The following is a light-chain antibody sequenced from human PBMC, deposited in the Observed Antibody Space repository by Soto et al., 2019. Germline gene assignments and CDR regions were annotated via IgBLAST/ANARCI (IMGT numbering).Light chain of an antibody. V-gene: IGKV1-5*03. J-gene: IGKJ1*01. CDR3: QDYNSYSEA. CDR2: KAS. CDR1: QTISSW. Sequence: DIQTTPSPSTLSGSVGDIVTITCRASQTISSWLAWYQQKPGKAPKLLIYKASTLKSGVPSRFSGSGSGTEFTLTISSLQPDDFATYYCQDYNSYSEACGQGTKGDIK.